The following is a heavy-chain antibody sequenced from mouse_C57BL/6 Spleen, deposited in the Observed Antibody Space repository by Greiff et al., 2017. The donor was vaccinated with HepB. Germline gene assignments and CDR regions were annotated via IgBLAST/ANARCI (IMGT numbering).Heavy chain of an antibody. CDR1: GYTITSGYY. V-gene: IGHV3-6*01. D-gene: IGHD1-1*01. CDR3: AREVLRYFDY. Sequence: EVQLVQSGPGLVKPSQSLSLTCSVTGYTITSGYYWNWIRQFPGNKLEWMGYISYDGSNNYNPSLKNRTAITRDTSTNQLFLKLNTVTTEDTATYYCAREVLRYFDYWGQGTTLTVSS. CDR2: ISYDGSN. J-gene: IGHJ2*01.